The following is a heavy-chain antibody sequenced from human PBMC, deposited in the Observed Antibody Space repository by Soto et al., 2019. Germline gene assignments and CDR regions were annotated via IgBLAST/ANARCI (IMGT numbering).Heavy chain of an antibody. CDR1: GGSVSDKTYY. D-gene: IGHD4-17*01. V-gene: IGHV4-61*01. Sequence: PSETLSLTCSVSGGSVSDKTYYWSWIRQPPGKRLEWIGYVYYSGTTNYDPSLKSRVTISVDLSKNQFSLRLSSVTTADTALYYCARTTAVPNSLRSRYFFDYWGQGTLVTVSS. J-gene: IGHJ4*02. CDR3: ARTTAVPNSLRSRYFFDY. CDR2: VYYSGTT.